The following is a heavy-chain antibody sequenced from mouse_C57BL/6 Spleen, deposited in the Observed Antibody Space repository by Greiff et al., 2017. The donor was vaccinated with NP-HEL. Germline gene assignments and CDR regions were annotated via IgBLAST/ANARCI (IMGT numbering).Heavy chain of an antibody. V-gene: IGHV1-69*01. CDR2: IDPSDSYT. J-gene: IGHJ2*01. CDR1: GYTFTSYW. Sequence: VQLQQPGAELVMPGASVKLSCKASGYTFTSYWMHWVKQRPGQGLEWIGEIDPSDSYTNYNQKFKGKSTLTVDKSSSTAYMQLSSLTSEDSAVYYCARCEGVGYFDYWGQGTTLTVSS. CDR3: ARCEGVGYFDY.